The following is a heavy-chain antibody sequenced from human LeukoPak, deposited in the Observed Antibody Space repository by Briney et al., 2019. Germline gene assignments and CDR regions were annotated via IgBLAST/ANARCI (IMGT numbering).Heavy chain of an antibody. J-gene: IGHJ4*02. Sequence: GGSLRLSCAASGFTFSRYWMHWVRQAPGKGLVWVSRIDSDGTNRDYADSVKGRFTISRDNAKNTVYLQMNSLRDEDTAVYYCEGGATGLPEYWGQGSLDTVSS. CDR3: EGGATGLPEY. V-gene: IGHV3-74*01. D-gene: IGHD3-9*01. CDR1: GFTFSRYW. CDR2: IDSDGTNR.